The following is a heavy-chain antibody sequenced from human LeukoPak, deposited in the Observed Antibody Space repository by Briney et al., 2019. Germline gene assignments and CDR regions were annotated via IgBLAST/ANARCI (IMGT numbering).Heavy chain of an antibody. V-gene: IGHV3-23*01. CDR3: AKGPDPDY. J-gene: IGHJ4*02. CDR1: GIAFSRYT. Sequence: GGSLSLSCAASGIAFSRYTMGWVRQAPGKGLEWVSAIDSSGRDTYYADSVRGRFTISRDNSKNTLYLQMNSLRVEDTAVYYCAKGPDPDYWGQGTLVTVSS. CDR2: IDSSGRDT.